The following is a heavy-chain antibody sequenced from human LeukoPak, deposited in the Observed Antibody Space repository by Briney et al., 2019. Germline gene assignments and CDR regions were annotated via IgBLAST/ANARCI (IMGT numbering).Heavy chain of an antibody. Sequence: SETLSLTCTVSGGSISISYYYWGWIRQPPGKGLEWIGSIYYSGSTYYNPSLKSRVTISVDTSKNQFSLKLSSVTAADTAVYYCARGFMADLGYCSGGSCRPYDYWGQGTLVTVSS. CDR3: ARGFMADLGYCSGGSCRPYDY. J-gene: IGHJ4*02. CDR1: GGSISISYYY. D-gene: IGHD2-15*01. CDR2: IYYSGST. V-gene: IGHV4-39*07.